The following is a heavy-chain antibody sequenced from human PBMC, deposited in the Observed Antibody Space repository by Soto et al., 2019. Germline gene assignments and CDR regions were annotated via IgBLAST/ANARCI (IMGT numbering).Heavy chain of an antibody. Sequence: EVQLLESGGDLIQPGGSLRLSCAASGFTFSSYAMSWVRQAPGKGLGWVSAISSSGGSTFYADSVKGRFTISRDNSRNTLYLQMNSLRAEDTAIYYCAKDQPRPQPRPYFDYWGQGTLVTVSS. CDR3: AKDQPRPQPRPYFDY. CDR1: GFTFSSYA. CDR2: ISSSGGST. J-gene: IGHJ4*02. V-gene: IGHV3-23*01.